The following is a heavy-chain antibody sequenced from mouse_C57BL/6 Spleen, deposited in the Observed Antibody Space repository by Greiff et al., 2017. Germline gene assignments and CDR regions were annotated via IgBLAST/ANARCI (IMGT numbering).Heavy chain of an antibody. J-gene: IGHJ4*01. Sequence: EVQLQESGPGLVKPSQSLSLTCSVTGYSITSGYYWNWIRQFPGNKLEWMGYISYDGSNNYNPSLKNRISITRDTSKNQFFLKLNSVTTEDTATYYCARNPRALAMDYWGQGTSVTVSS. CDR1: GYSITSGYY. V-gene: IGHV3-6*01. CDR2: ISYDGSN. CDR3: ARNPRALAMDY. D-gene: IGHD3-3*01.